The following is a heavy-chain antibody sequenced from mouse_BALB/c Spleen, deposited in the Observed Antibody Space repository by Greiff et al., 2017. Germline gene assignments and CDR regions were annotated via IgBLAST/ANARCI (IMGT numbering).Heavy chain of an antibody. D-gene: IGHD2-3*01. CDR3: ARDLAYYDGYFY. CDR2: IWAGGST. V-gene: IGHV2-9*02. Sequence: VMLVESGPGLVAPSQSLSITCTVSGFSLTSYGVHWVRQPPGKGLEWLGVIWAGGSTNYNSALMSRLSISKDNSKSQVFLKMNSLQTDDTAMYYCARDLAYYDGYFYWGQGTLVTVSA. CDR1: GFSLTSYG. J-gene: IGHJ3*01.